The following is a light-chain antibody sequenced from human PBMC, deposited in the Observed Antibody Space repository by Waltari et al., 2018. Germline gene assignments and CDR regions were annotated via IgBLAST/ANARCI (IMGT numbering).Light chain of an antibody. V-gene: IGKV3-11*01. CDR3: QHRDNWPLT. J-gene: IGKJ4*01. CDR2: DAS. Sequence: EIVLTQSPATLSLSPGERATLSCRASQSLTNYLAWYQQQPGQAPRLLIFDASNRASGLPARFSGSGSGTDFTLTISSLEPEDFAVYYWQHRDNWPLTFGGGTKVEVK. CDR1: QSLTNY.